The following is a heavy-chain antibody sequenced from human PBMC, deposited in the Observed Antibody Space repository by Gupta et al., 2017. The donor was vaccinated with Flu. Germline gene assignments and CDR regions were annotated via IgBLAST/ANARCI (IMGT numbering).Heavy chain of an antibody. V-gene: IGHV3-21*01. J-gene: IGHJ5*02. Sequence: EVQLVESGGGLVKPGGSLRLSCAASGCTFRSYRINWVRQAPGKGLECVSSIISSSSYTYYADSVKGRFTSSRDNAKNSLYLQMNSLRAEDTAVYYCASMVAHEYNWFDPWGQGTLVTVSS. CDR2: IISSSSYT. CDR3: ASMVAHEYNWFDP. CDR1: GCTFRSYR. D-gene: IGHD5-12*01.